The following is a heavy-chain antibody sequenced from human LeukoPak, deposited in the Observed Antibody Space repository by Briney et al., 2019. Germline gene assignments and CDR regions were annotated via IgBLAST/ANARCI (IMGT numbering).Heavy chain of an antibody. V-gene: IGHV4-34*01. J-gene: IGHJ1*01. CDR1: GGSFSGYY. D-gene: IGHD3-3*01. CDR2: INHSGST. Sequence: PSETLSLTCAVYGGSFSGYYWSWIRQPPGKGLEWVGEINHSGSTNYNPSLKSRVTISVDTSKNQFSLKLSSVTAADTAVYYCARAQTRFWSGYVFQHWGQGTLVTVSS. CDR3: ARAQTRFWSGYVFQH.